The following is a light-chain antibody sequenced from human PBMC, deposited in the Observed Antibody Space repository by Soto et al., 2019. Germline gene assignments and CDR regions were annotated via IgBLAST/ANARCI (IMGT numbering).Light chain of an antibody. CDR3: YSYAGDYVYV. CDR2: GVN. Sequence: QSALTQPASVSGSPGQSITISCTGTSSTVGGFNVVSWYQQQPGKGPNLLIYGVNSRPSGISNRFSGSKSGNTASLTISGLQVEDEAEYYCYSYAGDYVYVFGTGTKLTVL. CDR1: SSTVGGFNV. V-gene: IGLV2-23*02. J-gene: IGLJ1*01.